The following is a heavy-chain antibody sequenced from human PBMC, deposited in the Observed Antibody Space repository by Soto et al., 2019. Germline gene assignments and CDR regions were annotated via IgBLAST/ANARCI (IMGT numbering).Heavy chain of an antibody. CDR1: GGTFSSYA. CDR2: IIPIFGTA. V-gene: IGHV1-69*13. J-gene: IGHJ4*02. CDR3: ARVGGYNYDVDY. Sequence: SVKFSCTASGGTFSSYAISWVRQAPGQGLEWMGGIIPIFGTANYAQKFQGRVTITADESTSTAYMELSSLRSEDTAVYYCARVGGYNYDVDYWGQGTLVTVSS. D-gene: IGHD5-12*01.